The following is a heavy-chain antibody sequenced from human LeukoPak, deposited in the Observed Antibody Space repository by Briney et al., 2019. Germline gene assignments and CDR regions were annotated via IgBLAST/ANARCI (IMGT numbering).Heavy chain of an antibody. CDR2: IYYSGST. V-gene: IGHV4-59*01. CDR3: AREIEQWLATDGAFDI. D-gene: IGHD6-19*01. CDR1: GGSISSYY. Sequence: PSETQSLTCSVSGGSISSYYWSWIRQPPGKGLEWIGYIYYSGSTNYNPSLKSRVTISVDTSKNQFSLKLSSVTAAGTAVYYCAREIEQWLATDGAFDIWGQGTMVTVSS. J-gene: IGHJ3*02.